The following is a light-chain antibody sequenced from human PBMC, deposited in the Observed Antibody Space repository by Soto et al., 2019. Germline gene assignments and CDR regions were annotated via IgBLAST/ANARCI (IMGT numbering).Light chain of an antibody. Sequence: DIQMTQSPSPLSASVGDRVTITCRASQTISTYLNWYQQKPGKAPKLLIYGASSLQSGVPSRFSGSGSGTDFTLTISSLQPEDFGTYYCQQSFSTPRKFGQGT. CDR3: QQSFSTPRK. V-gene: IGKV1-39*01. J-gene: IGKJ1*01. CDR1: QTISTY. CDR2: GAS.